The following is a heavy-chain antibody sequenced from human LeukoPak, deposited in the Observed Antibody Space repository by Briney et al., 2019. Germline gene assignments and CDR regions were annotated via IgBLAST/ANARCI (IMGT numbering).Heavy chain of an antibody. Sequence: GGSLRLSCEASQFSFSSYGMNWVRQAPGKGLECVAVISNDGSSSDLADSVKGRFTISRDNSKNTLYLEMHSLRAEDTAMYYCAREGTSSSWDPGNWFDPWGQGTLVTVSS. J-gene: IGHJ5*02. CDR3: AREGTSSSWDPGNWFDP. CDR2: ISNDGSSS. CDR1: QFSFSSYG. V-gene: IGHV3-30-3*01. D-gene: IGHD6-13*01.